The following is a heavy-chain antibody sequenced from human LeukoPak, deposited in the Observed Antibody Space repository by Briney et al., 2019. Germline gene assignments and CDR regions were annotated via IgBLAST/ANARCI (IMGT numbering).Heavy chain of an antibody. D-gene: IGHD6-19*01. J-gene: IGHJ4*02. CDR1: GFSFSTSW. CDR2: IKKDGSEE. CDR3: ARLSTSVAGGDH. V-gene: IGHV3-7*01. Sequence: GGSLRLSCTASGFSFSTSWMSWVRQTPGKGLEWVANIKKDGSEEYYVDSVKTRFTISRDNSKNSLYLQLNSLIVEDTAVYYCARLSTSVAGGDHWGQGTLITVSS.